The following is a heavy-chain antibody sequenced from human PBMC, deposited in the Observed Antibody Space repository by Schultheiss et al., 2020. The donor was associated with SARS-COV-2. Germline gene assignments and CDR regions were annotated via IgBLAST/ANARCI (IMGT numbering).Heavy chain of an antibody. J-gene: IGHJ6*02. V-gene: IGHV3-43*02. CDR3: ARGNYYGSGSYWSTLLDYYGMDV. Sequence: GGSLRLSCAASGFTFDDYAMHWVRQAPGKGLEWVSLISGDGGSTYYADSVKGRFTISRDNSKNSLYLQMNSLRAEDTAVYYCARGNYYGSGSYWSTLLDYYGMDVWGQGTTVTVSS. CDR2: ISGDGGST. D-gene: IGHD3-10*01. CDR1: GFTFDDYA.